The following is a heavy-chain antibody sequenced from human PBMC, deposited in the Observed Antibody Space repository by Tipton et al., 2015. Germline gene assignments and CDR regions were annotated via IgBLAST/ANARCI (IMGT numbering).Heavy chain of an antibody. CDR1: GGSINSNSFY. CDR2: IYYSGFT. V-gene: IGHV4-39*07. CDR3: ARGDRNIYGVYFYYYGMDV. J-gene: IGHJ6*02. D-gene: IGHD5-18*01. Sequence: TLSLTCTVSGGSINSNSFYWGWIRQPPGKGLEWIGSIYYSGFTYYNPSLKSRVTISVDTSKNQVSLNLSSVTAADTAVYYCARGDRNIYGVYFYYYGMDVWGQGTTVSVSS.